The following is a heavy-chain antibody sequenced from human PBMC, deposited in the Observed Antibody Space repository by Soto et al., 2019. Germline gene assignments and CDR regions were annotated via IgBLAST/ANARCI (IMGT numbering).Heavy chain of an antibody. J-gene: IGHJ4*02. CDR3: AEDFPGCNPGGEF. CDR2: INAGNGNT. Sequence: GASVKVSCKASGYTFTSYAMHWVRQAPGQRLEWMGWINAGNGNTKYSQKFQGRVTITRDTSASTAYMELSSLRSEDTAVYYCAEDFPGCNPGGEFRGQGTLVTVSS. CDR1: GYTFTSYA. D-gene: IGHD3-16*01. V-gene: IGHV1-3*01.